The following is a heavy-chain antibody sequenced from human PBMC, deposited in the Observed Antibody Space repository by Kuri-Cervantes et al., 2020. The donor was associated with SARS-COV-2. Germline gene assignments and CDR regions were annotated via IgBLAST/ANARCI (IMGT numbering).Heavy chain of an antibody. J-gene: IGHJ6*01. V-gene: IGHV1-69*06. CDR2: IIPIFGTA. Sequence: SVKVSCQASGGTFSSYAISWVRQAPGQGLEWMGGIIPIFGTANYAQKFQGRVTITADKSTSTAYMELSSLRSEDTAVYYCARAKYGSGSYKYYYYYGMDVWGQGTTVTVSS. CDR3: ARAKYGSGSYKYYYYYGMDV. D-gene: IGHD3-10*01. CDR1: GGTFSSYA.